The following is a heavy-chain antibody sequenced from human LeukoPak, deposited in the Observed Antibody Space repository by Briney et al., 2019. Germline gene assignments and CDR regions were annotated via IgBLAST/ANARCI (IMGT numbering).Heavy chain of an antibody. D-gene: IGHD2-2*01. J-gene: IGHJ5*02. CDR1: GGTFCSYA. CDR2: IIPIFGTA. Sequence: ASVQVSCTASGGTFCSYAIRWVRQAPGQGLGWVGGIIPIFGTANYAQKFQGRVTITTDESTSTACMELSSLRSEDTAVYYCARLVLEVRIGYCSSTSCPNWFDPWGQGTLVTVSS. CDR3: ARLVLEVRIGYCSSTSCPNWFDP. V-gene: IGHV1-69*05.